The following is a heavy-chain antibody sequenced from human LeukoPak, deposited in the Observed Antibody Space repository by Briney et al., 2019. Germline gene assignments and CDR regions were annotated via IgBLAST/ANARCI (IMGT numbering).Heavy chain of an antibody. V-gene: IGHV3-33*01. J-gene: IGHJ4*02. CDR1: RFTFSSYC. CDR2: IWYDGSNK. Sequence: PGRSLRLSCAASRFTFSSYCMHWVRQAPGKALEWVSFIWYDGSNKYYADSVKGRFTISRDNSKNTLYLQMNSLRAEDTAVYYCARVLVVSGWTNIDYWGQGTLVTVSS. CDR3: ARVLVVSGWTNIDY. D-gene: IGHD6-19*01.